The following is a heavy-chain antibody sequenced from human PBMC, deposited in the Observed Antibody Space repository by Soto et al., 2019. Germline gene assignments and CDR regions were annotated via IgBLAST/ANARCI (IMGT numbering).Heavy chain of an antibody. CDR2: INPNSGGT. D-gene: IGHD2-15*01. V-gene: IGHV1-2*02. J-gene: IGHJ6*01. CDR3: ARVTSGYCSGGSCYSNYYYGMDV. CDR1: GYTFTGYY. Sequence: ASVKVSCKASGYTFTGYYMHWVRQAPGQGLEWMGWINPNSGGTNYAQKFQGRVTMTRDTSVSTAYMELSRLRSDDTAVYYCARVTSGYCSGGSCYSNYYYGMDVWGQGTTVTV.